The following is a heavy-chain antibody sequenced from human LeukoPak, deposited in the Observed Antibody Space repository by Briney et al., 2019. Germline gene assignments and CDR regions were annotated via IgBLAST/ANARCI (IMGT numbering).Heavy chain of an antibody. J-gene: IGHJ4*02. V-gene: IGHV4-59*01. CDR2: IYYTGTT. Sequence: PSETLSLACTVSGGSFSTYYWSWIRQPPGKGLEWIGYIYYTGTTNYNPSLKSRVTISVDTSKNQFSLNLSSVTAAGTAVYYCARAGANGIEAAGSLRYWGQGTLVTVSS. CDR1: GGSFSTYY. D-gene: IGHD6-13*01. CDR3: ARAGANGIEAAGSLRY.